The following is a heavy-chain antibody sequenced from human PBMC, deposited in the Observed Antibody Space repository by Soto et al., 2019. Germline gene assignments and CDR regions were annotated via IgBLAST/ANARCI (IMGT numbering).Heavy chain of an antibody. J-gene: IGHJ4*02. Sequence: SVKVSCKASGGTFSSYAISWVRQAPGQGLEWMGGIIPIFGTANYAQKFQGRVTITADKSTSTAYMELSSLRSEDTAVYYCARVGAVAGTADYWGQGTLVTVSS. CDR3: ARVGAVAGTADY. CDR1: GGTFSSYA. CDR2: IIPIFGTA. V-gene: IGHV1-69*06. D-gene: IGHD6-19*01.